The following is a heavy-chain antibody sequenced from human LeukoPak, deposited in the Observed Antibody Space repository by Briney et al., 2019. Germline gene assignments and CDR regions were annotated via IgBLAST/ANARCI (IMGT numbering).Heavy chain of an antibody. CDR2: IYYSGST. J-gene: IGHJ6*02. V-gene: IGHV4-59*01. CDR3: ARGYDWGGIYYYGTDV. Sequence: PSETLSLTCTVSGGSISSYYWSWIRQPPGKGLEWIGYIYYSGSTNYNPSLKSRVTISVDTSKNQFSLKLSSVTAADTAVYYCARGYDWGGIYYYGTDVWGQGTTVTVSS. CDR1: GGSISSYY. D-gene: IGHD5-12*01.